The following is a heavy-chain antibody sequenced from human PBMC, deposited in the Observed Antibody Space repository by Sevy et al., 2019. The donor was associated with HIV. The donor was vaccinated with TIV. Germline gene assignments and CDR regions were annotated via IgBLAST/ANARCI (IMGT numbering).Heavy chain of an antibody. J-gene: IGHJ4*02. CDR1: GFTFSDHY. V-gene: IGHV3-72*01. D-gene: IGHD2-21*01. Sequence: GGSLRLSCAASGFTFSDHYMDWVRQAPGKGLEWVGRIRKKGNSYSTEYAASVKGRFTISRDDSRNSLSLQMNSLKTEDTDVYYCARTSNGHYGDSFDYWGRGTLVTVSS. CDR3: ARTSNGHYGDSFDY. CDR2: IRKKGNSYST.